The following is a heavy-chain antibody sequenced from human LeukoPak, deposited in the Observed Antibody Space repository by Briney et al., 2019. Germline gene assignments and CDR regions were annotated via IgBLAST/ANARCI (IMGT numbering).Heavy chain of an antibody. CDR1: GYSLSSGYY. J-gene: IGHJ3*02. CDR2: IYHSGST. V-gene: IGHV4-38-2*02. D-gene: IGHD3-3*01. CDR3: ARLRITIFGVVLLDAFDI. Sequence: SETLSLTCTVSGYSLSSGYYWGWIRQPPGKGLEWIGSIYHSGSTYYNPSLKSRVTISVDTSKNQFSLKLSSVTAADTAVYYCARLRITIFGVVLLDAFDIWGQGTMVTVSS.